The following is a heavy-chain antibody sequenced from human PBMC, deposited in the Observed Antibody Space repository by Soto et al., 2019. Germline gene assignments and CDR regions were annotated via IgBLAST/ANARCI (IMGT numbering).Heavy chain of an antibody. J-gene: IGHJ5*02. CDR2: IYYSGST. V-gene: IGHV4-61*01. CDR1: GGSVSSGSYY. Sequence: SETLSLTCTVSGGSVSSGSYYWGWIRQPPGKGLEWIGYIYYSGSTNYNPSLKSRVTISVDTSKNQFSLKLSSVTAADTAVYYCARDSYCISTSCYGVHWFDPWGQGTLVTVSS. D-gene: IGHD2-2*01. CDR3: ARDSYCISTSCYGVHWFDP.